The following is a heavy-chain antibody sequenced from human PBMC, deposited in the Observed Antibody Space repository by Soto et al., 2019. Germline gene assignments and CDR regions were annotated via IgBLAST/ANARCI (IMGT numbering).Heavy chain of an antibody. CDR2: IKGEADGGTT. J-gene: IGHJ4*02. CDR1: GVTFADAG. Sequence: PGGSLRLSCAASGVTFADAGMSWVRQAPGKGLEWVGRIKGEADGGTTDYAAPVKGRITISRDHSKDTLYLQMNSLKTEDTAVYYCTTGLSNGYYNFDYWGQGTPVTVSS. V-gene: IGHV3-15*01. CDR3: TTGLSNGYYNFDY. D-gene: IGHD3-22*01.